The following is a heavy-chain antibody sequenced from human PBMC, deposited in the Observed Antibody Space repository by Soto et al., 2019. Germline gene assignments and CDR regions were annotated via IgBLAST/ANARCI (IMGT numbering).Heavy chain of an antibody. CDR2: ISSRSAYI. Sequence: GGSLRLSCAASGFTFSSYSMNWFRQAPGKGLEWVSSISSRSAYIYYADSVKGRFSISRDNAKNSLFLQMNSLRAEDTAVYYCSKEWVYDSSGWSFDYWGQGTLVTVSP. V-gene: IGHV3-21*01. D-gene: IGHD3-22*01. CDR3: SKEWVYDSSGWSFDY. CDR1: GFTFSSYS. J-gene: IGHJ4*02.